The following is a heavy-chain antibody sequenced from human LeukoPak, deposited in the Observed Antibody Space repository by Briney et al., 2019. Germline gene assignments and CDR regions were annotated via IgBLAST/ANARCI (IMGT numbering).Heavy chain of an antibody. CDR3: AKVGIGSRDGYFDY. CDR2: TSYDGGSNK. D-gene: IGHD6-13*01. J-gene: IGHJ4*02. V-gene: IGHV3-30*18. CDR1: GFTFSNYG. Sequence: GGSLRLSCAASGFTFSNYGMHWVRQAPGKGLEWVAVTSYDGGSNKYYADSVKGRFTISRDNSMNTLYLRMNSLRAEDTAVYYCAKVGIGSRDGYFDYWGQGTLVTVSS.